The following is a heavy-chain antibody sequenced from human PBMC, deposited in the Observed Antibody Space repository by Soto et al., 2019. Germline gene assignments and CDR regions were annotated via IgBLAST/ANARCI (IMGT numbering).Heavy chain of an antibody. V-gene: IGHV1-46*01. CDR2: INPNGGST. Sequence: SXKVSFTAPADTXSSYYINLVRQAPGHGLEWMGIINPNGGSTRFAQTFQGRITMTTDTSTRTVDMELRSLRSEDKAVYDCARSSGGVFGIIIEGSNWLDPWGQGSLGTVS. CDR3: ARSSGGVFGIIIEGSNWLDP. J-gene: IGHJ5*02. D-gene: IGHD3-16*02. CDR1: ADTXSSYY.